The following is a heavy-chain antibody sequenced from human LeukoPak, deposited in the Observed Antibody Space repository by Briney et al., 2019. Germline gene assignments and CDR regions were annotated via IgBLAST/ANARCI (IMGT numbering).Heavy chain of an antibody. CDR1: GGSISSYY. V-gene: IGHV4-39*07. D-gene: IGHD4-17*01. J-gene: IGHJ6*03. CDR3: ARGRLRPDYYYYYYMDV. CDR2: IYYSGST. Sequence: SETLSLTCTVSGGSISSYYWGWIRQPPGKGLEWIGSIYYSGSTYYNPSLKSRVTISVDTSKNQFSLKLSSVTAADTAVYYCARGRLRPDYYYYYYMDVWGKGTTVTVSS.